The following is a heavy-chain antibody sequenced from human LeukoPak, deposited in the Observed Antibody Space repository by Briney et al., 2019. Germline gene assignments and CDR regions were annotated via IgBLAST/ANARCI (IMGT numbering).Heavy chain of an antibody. V-gene: IGHV5-51*01. CDR3: ARAPGSSGWRQFDS. D-gene: IGHD6-19*01. CDR1: GSSFTNYW. J-gene: IGHJ4*02. Sequence: GESLKISCKGSGSSFTNYWIAWVRPMPGKGLEWMGNMYPGDSDTRYSPSFQGQVTISADKSISTAFLQWSSLKASDTAMYYCARAPGSSGWRQFDSWGQGTLVTVSS. CDR2: MYPGDSDT.